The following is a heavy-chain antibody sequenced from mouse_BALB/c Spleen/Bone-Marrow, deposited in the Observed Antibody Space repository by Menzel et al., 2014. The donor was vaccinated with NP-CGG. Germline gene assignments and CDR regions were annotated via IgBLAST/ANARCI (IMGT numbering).Heavy chain of an antibody. CDR3: ARNHWYFDV. D-gene: IGHD2-1*01. CDR1: GYIFISYT. J-gene: IGHJ1*01. Sequence: QVQLQQSAAELARPGASVKMSCKASGYIFISYTMHWVKQRPGQGLEWIGYINPSSGYTEYNQKFKDKTTLTADKSSSAAYMQLSSLTSEDSAVYVCARNHWYFDVWVAGTTVPIS. V-gene: IGHV1-4*02. CDR2: INPSSGYT.